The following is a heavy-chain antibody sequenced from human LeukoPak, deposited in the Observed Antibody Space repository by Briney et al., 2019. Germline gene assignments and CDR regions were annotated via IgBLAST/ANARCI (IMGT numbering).Heavy chain of an antibody. CDR2: IWYDGSNK. J-gene: IGHJ5*02. CDR1: GFTFSSYG. Sequence: GRSLRLSCAASGFTFSSYGMHWVRQAPGKGLEWVAVIWYDGSNKYYADSVKGRFTISRDNSKNTLYLQMNSLRAEDTAEYYCARSQIAARFSWFDPWGQGTLVTVSS. CDR3: ARSQIAARFSWFDP. D-gene: IGHD6-6*01. V-gene: IGHV3-33*01.